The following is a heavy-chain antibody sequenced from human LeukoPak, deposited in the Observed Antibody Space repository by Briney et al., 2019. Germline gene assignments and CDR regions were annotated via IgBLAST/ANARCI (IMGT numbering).Heavy chain of an antibody. CDR1: GVSISSSGFY. CDR3: GRQRMPDALASAFDY. CDR2: IFYSANT. V-gene: IGHV4-39*01. J-gene: IGHJ4*02. Sequence: SETLSLTCTVSGVSISSSGFYWDWIRQPPGKGLEWIRAIFYSANTYYNPSLKSRVTISVHTPTNQSSLNPSSLTAADTAVYYWGRQRMPDALASAFDYWSQGTLVTVSS. D-gene: IGHD2-15*01.